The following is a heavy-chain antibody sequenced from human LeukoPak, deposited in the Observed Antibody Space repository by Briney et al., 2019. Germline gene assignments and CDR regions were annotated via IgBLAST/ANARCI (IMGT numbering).Heavy chain of an antibody. Sequence: GGSLRLSCAASGFTFSSYWMNWVRQAPGKGLEWVAYISSSSSTIYYADSVKGRFTISRDNTKSTLYLQKNSLRDDDSAAYFCARVYLERLTAGYFDHWGQGTQVTVSP. CDR2: ISSSSSTI. D-gene: IGHD2-8*01. V-gene: IGHV3-48*02. J-gene: IGHJ4*02. CDR1: GFTFSSYW. CDR3: ARVYLERLTAGYFDH.